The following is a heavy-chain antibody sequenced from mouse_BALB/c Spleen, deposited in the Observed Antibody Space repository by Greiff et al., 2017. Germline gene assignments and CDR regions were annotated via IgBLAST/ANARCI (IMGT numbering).Heavy chain of an antibody. CDR3: ARSYYRYDRFAY. Sequence: VQLQQSGAELAKPGASVKMSCKASGYTFTSYWMHWVKQRPGQGLEWIGYINPSTGYTEYNQKFKDKATLTADKSSSTAYMQLSSLTSEDSAVYYCARSYYRYDRFAYWGQGTLVTVSA. V-gene: IGHV1-7*01. J-gene: IGHJ3*01. D-gene: IGHD2-14*01. CDR1: GYTFTSYW. CDR2: INPSTGYT.